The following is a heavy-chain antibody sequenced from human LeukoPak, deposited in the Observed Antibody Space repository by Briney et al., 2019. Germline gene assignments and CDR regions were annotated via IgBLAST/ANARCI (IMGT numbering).Heavy chain of an antibody. J-gene: IGHJ2*01. CDR2: IFYSGST. Sequence: SETLSLTCTVSGGPISNYYWSWIRQPPGKGLEWIGYIFYSGSTNYNPSLNSRVTISVDSSKNQFSLKLSSVTAADTAVYYCARSNRYFDLWGRGTLVTVSS. CDR3: ARSNRYFDL. D-gene: IGHD2-21*01. CDR1: GGPISNYY. V-gene: IGHV4-59*01.